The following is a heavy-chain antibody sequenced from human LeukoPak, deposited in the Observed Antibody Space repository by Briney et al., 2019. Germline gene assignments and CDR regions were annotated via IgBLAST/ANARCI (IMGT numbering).Heavy chain of an antibody. V-gene: IGHV3-23*01. CDR1: GFTFSSYA. J-gene: IGHJ6*04. CDR3: AKRYDFWSGAPTTGMDV. D-gene: IGHD3-3*01. Sequence: TGGSLRLSCAASGFTFSSYAMSWVRQAPGKGLEWVSAISGSGGSTYYADSVKGRFTISRDNSKNTLYLQMNSLRAEDTAVYYCAKRYDFWSGAPTTGMDVWGKGTTVTVSS. CDR2: ISGSGGST.